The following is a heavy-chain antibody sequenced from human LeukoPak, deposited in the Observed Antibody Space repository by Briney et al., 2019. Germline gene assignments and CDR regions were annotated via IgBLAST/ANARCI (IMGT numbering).Heavy chain of an antibody. J-gene: IGHJ5*02. Sequence: SETLSLTCTVSGGSISSYYWSWIRQSPGKGLEWIGYIYYSGSTNYNPSLKSRVTISVDTSKNQFSLKLSSVTAADTAVYYCARGCSSTSCYSAWFDPWGQGTLVTVSS. D-gene: IGHD2-2*01. CDR1: GGSISSYY. CDR2: IYYSGST. V-gene: IGHV4-59*01. CDR3: ARGCSSTSCYSAWFDP.